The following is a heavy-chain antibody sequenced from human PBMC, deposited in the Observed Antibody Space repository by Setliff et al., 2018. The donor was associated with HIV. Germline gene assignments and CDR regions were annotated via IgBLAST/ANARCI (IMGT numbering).Heavy chain of an antibody. V-gene: IGHV4-39*01. J-gene: IGHJ4*02. D-gene: IGHD2-8*01. CDR1: GGSITSSGSYY. Sequence: PSETLSLTCTVSGGSITSSGSYYWAWLRQPPGKGLEWIGSAYSSGSTYHSPSFKSRITISVDTSNNQFSLRLNSVTATDTAVYFCARRGCISATLSVRAFDSWGQGTLVTVSS. CDR2: AYSSGST. CDR3: ARRGCISATLSVRAFDS.